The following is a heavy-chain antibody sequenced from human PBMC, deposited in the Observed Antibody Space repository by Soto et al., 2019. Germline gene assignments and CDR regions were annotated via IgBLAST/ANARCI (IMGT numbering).Heavy chain of an antibody. CDR3: TRDSYDSSGYYYDFFDY. J-gene: IGHJ4*02. CDR1: GFTFSSHW. D-gene: IGHD3-22*01. Sequence: PGGSPRLSCAASGFTFSSHWMSWVHQAPGKGLEWVANIKVDGSEKYYVDSVRGRFSISRDNAKDSLYLQMNSLRAEDTAVYYCTRDSYDSSGYYYDFFDYWGQGTLVTVSS. CDR2: IKVDGSEK. V-gene: IGHV3-7*01.